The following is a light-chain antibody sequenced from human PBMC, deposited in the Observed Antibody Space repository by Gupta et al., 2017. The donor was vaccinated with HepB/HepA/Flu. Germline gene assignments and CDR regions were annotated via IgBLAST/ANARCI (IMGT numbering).Light chain of an antibody. CDR1: QSVSSTF. CDR2: AAS. Sequence: EIVFTQSPATLSLSPGERATLSCKTSQSVSSTFLAWYQQKPGQAPRLLISAASNRATGIPDRFSGSGSGTDFALTINILEPEDVAVYYCQQYVTSPPGYTFGQGTKLEIK. V-gene: IGKV3-20*01. CDR3: QQYVTSPPGYT. J-gene: IGKJ2*01.